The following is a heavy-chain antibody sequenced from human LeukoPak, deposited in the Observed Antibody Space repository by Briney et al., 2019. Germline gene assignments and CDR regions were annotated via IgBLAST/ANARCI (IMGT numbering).Heavy chain of an antibody. CDR2: INPNSGGT. D-gene: IGHD6-6*01. CDR1: GYIFTSQY. Sequence: ASVKVSCKASGYIFTSQYMHWVRQAPGQGLAWMGWINPNSGGTNYAQKFQGRVTMTRDTSISTAYMELSRLRSDDTAVYYCARDSVEYSSSSDLGYWGQGTLVTVSS. J-gene: IGHJ4*02. V-gene: IGHV1-2*02. CDR3: ARDSVEYSSSSDLGY.